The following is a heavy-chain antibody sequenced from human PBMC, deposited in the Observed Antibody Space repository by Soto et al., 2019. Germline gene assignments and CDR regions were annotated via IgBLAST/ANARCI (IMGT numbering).Heavy chain of an antibody. Sequence: PSETLSLTCTVSGGSISSYYWSWIRQPPGKGLEWIGYIYYSGSTNYNPSLKSRVTISVDTSKNQFSLKLSSVTAADTAVYYCATDYYYDSSGYYYWGQGTLVTVYS. J-gene: IGHJ4*02. CDR3: ATDYYYDSSGYYY. CDR1: GGSISSYY. V-gene: IGHV4-59*01. D-gene: IGHD3-22*01. CDR2: IYYSGST.